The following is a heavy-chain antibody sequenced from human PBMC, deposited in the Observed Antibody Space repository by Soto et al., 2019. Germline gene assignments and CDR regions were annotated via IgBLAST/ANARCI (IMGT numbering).Heavy chain of an antibody. CDR3: ERVLAKGPLLLYLDY. CDR2: INPNSGGT. J-gene: IGHJ4*02. D-gene: IGHD2-2*02. Sequence: ASVKVSCKASGYTFTGYYMHWVRQAPGRGLEWMGWINPNSGGTNYAQKFQGRVTMTRDTSISTAYMELSRLRSDDTAVYYCERVLAKGPLLLYLDYWGQGTLVTVSS. CDR1: GYTFTGYY. V-gene: IGHV1-2*02.